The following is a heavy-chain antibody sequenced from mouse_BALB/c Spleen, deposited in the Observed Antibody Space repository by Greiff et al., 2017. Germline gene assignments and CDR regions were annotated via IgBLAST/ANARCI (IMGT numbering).Heavy chain of an antibody. V-gene: IGHV3-2*02. CDR2: ISYSGST. CDR1: GYSITSDYA. CDR3: ARSGYDVAMDY. D-gene: IGHD2-14*01. J-gene: IGHJ4*01. Sequence: EVQLVESGPGLVKPSQSLSLTCTVTGYSITSDYAWNWIRQLPGNKLEWMGYISYSGSTSYNPSLKSRISITRDTSKNQFFLQLNSVTTEDTATYYCARSGYDVAMDYWGQGTSVTVSS.